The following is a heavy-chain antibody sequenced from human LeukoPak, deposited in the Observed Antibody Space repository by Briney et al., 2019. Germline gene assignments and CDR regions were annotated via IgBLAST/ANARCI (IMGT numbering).Heavy chain of an antibody. CDR2: IIPIFGTA. D-gene: IGHD5-18*01. J-gene: IGHJ4*02. Sequence: SVKVSSKAAGATFTSYAISWVRQAPGQGLEWMGGIIPIFGTANYAQKFQGRVTITADESTSTAYMELSSLRSEDTAVYYCARSGARGYSYGYGFDYWGQGTLVTVSS. V-gene: IGHV1-69*13. CDR3: ARSGARGYSYGYGFDY. CDR1: GATFTSYA.